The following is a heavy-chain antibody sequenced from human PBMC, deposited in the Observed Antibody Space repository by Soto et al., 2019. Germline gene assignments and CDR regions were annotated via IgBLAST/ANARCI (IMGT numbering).Heavy chain of an antibody. Sequence: QVQLQESGPGLVKPSETLSLTCTVSGGSVSSGSYYWSWIRQPPGKGLEWIGYIYYSGSTNYNPSLKSRVTISVDTSKNQFSLKLSSVTAADTAVYYCARQSIAARFSPNCMDVWGQGTTVTVSS. CDR3: ARQSIAARFSPNCMDV. CDR2: IYYSGST. V-gene: IGHV4-61*01. D-gene: IGHD6-6*01. J-gene: IGHJ6*02. CDR1: GGSVSSGSYY.